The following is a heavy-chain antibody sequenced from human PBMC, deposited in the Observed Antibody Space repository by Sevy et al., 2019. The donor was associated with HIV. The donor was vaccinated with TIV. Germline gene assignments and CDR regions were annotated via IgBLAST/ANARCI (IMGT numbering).Heavy chain of an antibody. CDR2: ISGSGGSI. CDR3: RGVGTTTNFDY. J-gene: IGHJ4*02. Sequence: GGSLRLSCAASGFIFNSYGMSWVRQAPGKGMEWVSGISGSGGSIYYADPVKGRFTISRDNFKNALYLQMNSLRAEDTAVYYCRGVGTTTNFDYWGQGTLVTVSS. CDR1: GFIFNSYG. V-gene: IGHV3-23*01. D-gene: IGHD1-26*01.